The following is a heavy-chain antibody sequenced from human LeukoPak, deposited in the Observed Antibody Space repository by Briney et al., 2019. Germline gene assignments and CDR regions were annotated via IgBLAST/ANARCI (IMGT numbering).Heavy chain of an antibody. J-gene: IGHJ4*02. CDR1: GFTFSSYE. CDR2: ISGSGAST. D-gene: IGHD2/OR15-2a*01. Sequence: GGSLRLSCAASGFTFSSYEMNWVRQAPGKGLEWVSAISGSGASTFYADSVKGRFTISRDNSKNTLYLQMSSLRAEDTAVYYCASPRDISTDYFDYWGQGTLVTVSS. V-gene: IGHV3-23*01. CDR3: ASPRDISTDYFDY.